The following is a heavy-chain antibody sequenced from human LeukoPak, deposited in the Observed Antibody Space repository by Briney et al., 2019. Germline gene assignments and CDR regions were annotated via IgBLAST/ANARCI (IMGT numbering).Heavy chain of an antibody. CDR1: GFTFSGHW. V-gene: IGHV3-74*01. Sequence: PGGSLRLSCAASGFTFSGHWMHWVRQLPGKGLMGVSRINPDGSTRTYSDSVKGRFTISRDNAKNTLYLQMNSLSADDTAVYYCARSGYNNGYDYWGQGTLVTVSS. J-gene: IGHJ4*02. CDR3: ARSGYNNGYDY. D-gene: IGHD6-19*01. CDR2: INPDGSTR.